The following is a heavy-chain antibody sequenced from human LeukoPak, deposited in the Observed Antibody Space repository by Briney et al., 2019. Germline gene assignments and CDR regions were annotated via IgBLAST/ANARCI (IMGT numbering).Heavy chain of an antibody. V-gene: IGHV3-23*01. CDR1: GVTFSSYA. CDR2: ISGSGGST. D-gene: IGHD4-17*01. Sequence: GGSLRLSCAASGVTFSSYAMSWVRQAPGRGREWVSAISGSGGSTYYADSVKGRFTISRDNSKNTLYLQMNSLRAEDTAVYYCAKGTTVTTPRYFQHWGQGTLVTVSS. J-gene: IGHJ1*01. CDR3: AKGTTVTTPRYFQH.